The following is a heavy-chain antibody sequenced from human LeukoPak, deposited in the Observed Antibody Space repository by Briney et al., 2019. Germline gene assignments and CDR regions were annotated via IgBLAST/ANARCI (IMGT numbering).Heavy chain of an antibody. CDR1: GYTFTSYD. D-gene: IGHD2-2*01. J-gene: IGHJ6*02. CDR2: MNPNSGNT. CDR3: ARGLGRSAWDIVVVPASDKGYYYYGMDV. Sequence: ASVKVSCKASGYTFTSYDINWVRQATGQGLEWMGWMNPNSGNTGYAQKFQGRVTMTRNTSISTAYMELSSLRSEDTAVYYCARGLGRSAWDIVVVPASDKGYYYYGMDVWGQGTTVTVSS. V-gene: IGHV1-8*01.